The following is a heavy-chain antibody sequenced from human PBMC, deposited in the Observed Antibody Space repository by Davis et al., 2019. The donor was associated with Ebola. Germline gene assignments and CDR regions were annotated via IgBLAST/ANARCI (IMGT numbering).Heavy chain of an antibody. V-gene: IGHV1-18*04. Sequence: ASVKVSCKASGYTFTSYYMHWVRQAPGQGLEWMGWISAYNGNTNYAQKLQGRVTMTTDTSTSTAYMELRSLRSDDTAVYYCARVTGGSDPRSYGMDVWGQGTTVTVSS. CDR1: GYTFTSYY. J-gene: IGHJ6*02. CDR3: ARVTGGSDPRSYGMDV. D-gene: IGHD3-10*01. CDR2: ISAYNGNT.